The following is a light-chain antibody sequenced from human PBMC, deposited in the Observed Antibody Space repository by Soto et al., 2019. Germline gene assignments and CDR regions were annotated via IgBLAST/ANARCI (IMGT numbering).Light chain of an antibody. CDR2: LTS. V-gene: IGKV3-11*01. CDR3: HQRLSWPYT. Sequence: TQSPATLSSFLGDSVTLSCRASQCISTNLAWYQHRPGKAPRLLIYLTSNWAAGIPSRFSASGSATDFTLTISSLQPEDFATYYCHQRLSWPYTFGQGTKVDIK. J-gene: IGKJ2*01. CDR1: QCISTN.